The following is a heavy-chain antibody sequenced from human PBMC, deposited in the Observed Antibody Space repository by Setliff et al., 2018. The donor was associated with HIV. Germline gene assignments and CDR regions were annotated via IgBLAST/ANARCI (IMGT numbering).Heavy chain of an antibody. CDR2: INPNGGGV. D-gene: IGHD4-17*01. CDR1: KYTLIDYY. Sequence: ASVKVSCKASKYTLIDYYMHWVRQAPGQGLEWMGWINPNGGGVNYAQKFQPRVTMTRDPSITTVYLELNGLRSDDTAVYYCARFPLRASVSPDYWGQGTLVTVS. J-gene: IGHJ4*02. V-gene: IGHV1-2*02. CDR3: ARFPLRASVSPDY.